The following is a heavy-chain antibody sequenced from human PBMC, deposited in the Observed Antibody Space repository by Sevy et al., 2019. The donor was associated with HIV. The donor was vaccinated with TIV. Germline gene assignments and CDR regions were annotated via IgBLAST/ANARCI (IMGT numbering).Heavy chain of an antibody. CDR1: GFTFSSYA. Sequence: GGSLRLSCAASGFTFSSYAMSWVRQAPGKGLEWVSAISGSGGSTYYADSVKGRFTISRDNSKNTLYLQMNSLRAEDTAVYYCAKGITMVRGVTTPFDYWGQGTLVTVSS. J-gene: IGHJ4*02. D-gene: IGHD3-10*01. CDR2: ISGSGGST. V-gene: IGHV3-23*01. CDR3: AKGITMVRGVTTPFDY.